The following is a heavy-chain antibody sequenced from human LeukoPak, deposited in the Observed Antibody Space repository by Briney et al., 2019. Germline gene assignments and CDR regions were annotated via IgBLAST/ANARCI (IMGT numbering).Heavy chain of an antibody. CDR3: AKDVDSSGYFDY. V-gene: IGHV3-23*01. D-gene: IGHD3-22*01. CDR2: ISGSGGST. Sequence: GGSLRLSCAASGFTFSSYAMNWDRQAPGKGLEWVSAISGSGGSTYYVDSVKGRLTISRDNSKNTLYLQMNSLRAEDTAVYYCAKDVDSSGYFDYWGQGTLVTVSS. J-gene: IGHJ4*02. CDR1: GFTFSSYA.